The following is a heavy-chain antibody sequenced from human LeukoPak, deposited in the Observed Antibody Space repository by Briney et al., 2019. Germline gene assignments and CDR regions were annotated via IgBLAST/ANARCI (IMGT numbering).Heavy chain of an antibody. V-gene: IGHV1-2*02. D-gene: IGHD5-18*01. CDR2: INPNSGGT. CDR1: GYTFTSYG. Sequence: ASVKVSCKASGYTFTSYGISWVRQAPGQGLEWMGWINPNSGGTNYAQKFQGRVTMTRDTSISTAYMELSRLRSDDTAVYYCARAGAGGYSYVPIYYYYGMDVWGQGTTVTVSS. CDR3: ARAGAGGYSYVPIYYYYGMDV. J-gene: IGHJ6*02.